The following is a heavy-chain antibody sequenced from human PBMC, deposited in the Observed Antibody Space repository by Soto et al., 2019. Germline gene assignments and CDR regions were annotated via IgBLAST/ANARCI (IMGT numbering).Heavy chain of an antibody. Sequence: QLQLQESGPGLVKPSETLSLICNVSGGSVSSGGYYWAWIRQPPGKGLEWIASIHYSGVSYYNPSLKIKLLISLDTSKNQFSLNLNSVTAADTAVYYCARGNWHFDSWGQGTLVTVSS. CDR2: IHYSGVS. J-gene: IGHJ4*02. CDR1: GGSVSSGGYY. CDR3: ARGNWHFDS. V-gene: IGHV4-39*01.